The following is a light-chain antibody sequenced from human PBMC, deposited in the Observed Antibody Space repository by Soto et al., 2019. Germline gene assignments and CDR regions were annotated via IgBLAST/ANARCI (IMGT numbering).Light chain of an antibody. CDR1: QSISSY. CDR3: QQSYSTPQYT. Sequence: DIQMTQSPSSLSASVGDRVTITCRASQSISSYLNWYQQKPGKAPKLLIYAASSLQSGVPSRFSGSGSGTDFTLPISSLQPEDFATYYWQQSYSTPQYTFGQGTKLEIK. V-gene: IGKV1-39*01. CDR2: AAS. J-gene: IGKJ2*01.